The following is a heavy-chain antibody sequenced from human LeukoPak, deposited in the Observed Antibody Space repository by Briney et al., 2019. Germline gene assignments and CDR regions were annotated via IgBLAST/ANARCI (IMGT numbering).Heavy chain of an antibody. J-gene: IGHJ5*02. CDR1: GFSFRGNW. V-gene: IGHV3-7*01. D-gene: IGHD6-19*01. CDR3: AKDSDSGAYDH. Sequence: PGGPLRLSCVASGFSFRGNWMSWVRQAPGKGLEWVANIEYDGGEKYYVDSVKGRFTISRDNAKNSVYLQMNSLRAEDTAVYYCAKDSDSGAYDHWGQGTLVTVSS. CDR2: IEYDGGEK.